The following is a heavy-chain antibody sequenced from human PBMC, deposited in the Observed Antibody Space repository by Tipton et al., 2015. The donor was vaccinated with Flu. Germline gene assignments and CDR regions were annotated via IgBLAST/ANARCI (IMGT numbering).Heavy chain of an antibody. J-gene: IGHJ4*02. CDR1: GFSFSNSA. Sequence: SLRLSCAASGFSFSNSAMSWVRQAPGKGLEWVSAVSGSGENTYYADSVKGRITISRDNSKNTLYLQMNSLRAEDTALYYCADPTSVLGFAFRGQGTLVTVSS. CDR2: VSGSGENT. CDR3: ADPTSVLGFAF. D-gene: IGHD4-11*01. V-gene: IGHV3-23*01.